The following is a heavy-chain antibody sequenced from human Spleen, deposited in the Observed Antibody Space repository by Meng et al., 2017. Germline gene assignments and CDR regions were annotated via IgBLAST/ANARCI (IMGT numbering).Heavy chain of an antibody. V-gene: IGHV3-48*03. Sequence: GESLKISCAASGFTFSSYEMNWVRQAPGKGLEWVSYISSSGRTAYYADSVKGRFTISRDNAKNSLSLQMNSLRAEDTAVYYCAKVRAAAGRRYWYFDLWGRGTLVTVSS. J-gene: IGHJ2*01. CDR3: AKVRAAAGRRYWYFDL. CDR2: ISSSGRTA. CDR1: GFTFSSYE. D-gene: IGHD6-13*01.